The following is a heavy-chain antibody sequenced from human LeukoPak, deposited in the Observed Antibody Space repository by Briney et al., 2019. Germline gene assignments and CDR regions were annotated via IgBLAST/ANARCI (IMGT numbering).Heavy chain of an antibody. D-gene: IGHD6-13*01. Sequence: ASVKVSCKASGYTLTELYMHWVRQAPGKGLEWMGGFDPEDAEILYAQKFQGRVTMTSDTSTSTVYMVLSSLTSADTAVYYCARAESSNWYAGIDYWGQGTLVTVSS. V-gene: IGHV1-24*01. CDR3: ARAESSNWYAGIDY. J-gene: IGHJ4*02. CDR2: FDPEDAEI. CDR1: GYTLTELY.